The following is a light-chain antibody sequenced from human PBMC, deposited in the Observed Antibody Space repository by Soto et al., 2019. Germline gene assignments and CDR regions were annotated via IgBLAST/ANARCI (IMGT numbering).Light chain of an antibody. CDR3: AAWDDSLNGVI. V-gene: IGLV1-44*01. Sequence: QSVVTQPPSASGTPGQRVTISCYGSSSNIGSNSVNWYQHLPGTAPKLLIYSNNQRPSGVPDRLSGSKSGTSASLAISGLQSEDEADYYCAAWDDSLNGVIFGGGTKLTVL. J-gene: IGLJ2*01. CDR2: SNN. CDR1: SSNIGSNS.